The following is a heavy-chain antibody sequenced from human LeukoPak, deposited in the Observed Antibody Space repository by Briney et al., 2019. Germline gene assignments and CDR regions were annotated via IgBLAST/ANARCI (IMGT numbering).Heavy chain of an antibody. D-gene: IGHD6-19*01. CDR3: ARGGWSLEF. CDR1: GGSNKNYY. V-gene: IGHV4-59*07. Sequence: SDTLSLICSVSGGSNKNYYWIWIRPPPGKELEWIGYIHYTGSTNYNPSLNSRLTISVDTSKNQFFLRLSSVTAADTAVYFCARGGWSLEFWGQGTLVTVSS. CDR2: IHYTGST. J-gene: IGHJ4*02.